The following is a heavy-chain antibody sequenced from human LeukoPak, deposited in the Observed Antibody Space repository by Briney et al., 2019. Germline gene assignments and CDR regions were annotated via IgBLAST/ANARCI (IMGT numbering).Heavy chain of an antibody. CDR2: IRYDGSNK. V-gene: IGHV3-30*02. J-gene: IGHJ3*02. CDR1: GFTFSSYG. Sequence: GSLRLSCAASGFTFSSYGMHWVRQAPGKGLEWVAFIRYDGSNKYYADSVKGRFTISRDNSKNTLYLQMNSLRAEDTAVYYCAKVGTYYYDSSGSAGAFDIWGQGTMVTVSS. D-gene: IGHD3-22*01. CDR3: AKVGTYYYDSSGSAGAFDI.